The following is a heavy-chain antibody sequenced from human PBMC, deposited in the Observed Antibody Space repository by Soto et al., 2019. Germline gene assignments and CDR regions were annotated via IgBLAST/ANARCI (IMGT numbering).Heavy chain of an antibody. CDR3: AKDPYYYDTSAYS. D-gene: IGHD3-22*01. J-gene: IGHJ4*02. Sequence: PGGSLRLSCEASGFIFSSYWMSWVRQAPGRGLEWVANIKNDGSDKYYVGSVKGRFTISRDNAKNSLYLQMNSLRAEDTAVYYCAKDPYYYDTSAYSWGQGTLVTVSS. CDR2: IKNDGSDK. V-gene: IGHV3-7*01. CDR1: GFIFSSYW.